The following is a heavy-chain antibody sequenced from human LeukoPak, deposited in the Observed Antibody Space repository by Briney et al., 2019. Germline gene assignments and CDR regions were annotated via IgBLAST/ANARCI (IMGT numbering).Heavy chain of an antibody. J-gene: IGHJ4*02. Sequence: GGSLRLSCAASGFTFSRYSMNWVRQAPGKGLEWVAVISYDGSNKYYADSVKGRFTISRDNSKNTLYLQMNSLRAEDTGVYYCAKDSRAHSTLDYWGQGTLVTVSS. V-gene: IGHV3-30*18. CDR3: AKDSRAHSTLDY. CDR1: GFTFSRYS. CDR2: ISYDGSNK. D-gene: IGHD3-3*02.